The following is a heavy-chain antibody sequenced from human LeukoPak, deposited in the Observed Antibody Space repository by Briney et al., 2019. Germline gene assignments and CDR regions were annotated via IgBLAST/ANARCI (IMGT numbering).Heavy chain of an antibody. CDR3: ARDLVVGASPRDY. CDR2: INPNSGGT. V-gene: IGHV1-2*02. CDR1: GYTFTGYY. Sequence: ASVKVSCKASGYTFTGYYMHWVRQAPGQGREWMGWINPNSGGTNYAQKFQGRVTMTRDTSISTAYMELSRLRSDDTAVYYCARDLVVGASPRDYWGQGTLVTVSS. D-gene: IGHD1-26*01. J-gene: IGHJ4*02.